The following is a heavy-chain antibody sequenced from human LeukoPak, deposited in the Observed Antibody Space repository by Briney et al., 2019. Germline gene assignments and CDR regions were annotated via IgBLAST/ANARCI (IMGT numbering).Heavy chain of an antibody. Sequence: GASVKVSCKSSGYTFTSYYMYWVRQAPGQGLEWMGIINPSGGSTSYAQKFQGRVTMTRDTSTSTVYMELSSLRSEDTAVYYCAGGTTNTKGAFDMWGQGTMVTVSS. D-gene: IGHD2-8*01. CDR2: INPSGGST. V-gene: IGHV1-46*01. CDR3: AGGTTNTKGAFDM. CDR1: GYTFTSYY. J-gene: IGHJ3*02.